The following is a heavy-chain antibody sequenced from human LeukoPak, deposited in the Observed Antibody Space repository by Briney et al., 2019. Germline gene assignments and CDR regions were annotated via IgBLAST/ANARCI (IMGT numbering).Heavy chain of an antibody. CDR1: GFTFSSYG. CDR3: ARVHGYYFDY. Sequence: PGGSLRLSCAASGFTFSSYGMHWVRQAPGKGLEWVALIWYDGSDKYYADSMKGRFTISRDNSKNMLYLQMNSLRAEDTAVYYCARVHGYYFDYWGQGTLVTVSS. V-gene: IGHV3-33*08. CDR2: IWYDGSDK. J-gene: IGHJ4*02.